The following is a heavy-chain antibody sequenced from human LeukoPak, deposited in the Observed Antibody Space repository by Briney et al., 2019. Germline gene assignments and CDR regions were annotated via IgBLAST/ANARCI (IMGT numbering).Heavy chain of an antibody. Sequence: GESLKISCKGSGYSFTSYWIGWVRQMPGKGLEGLGIIYPGDSDTRYSPSFQGQVTISDDKSIRTAYLQWSSLKASDTAMYYCARSSDSSGYYANDYWGQGALVTVSS. CDR1: GYSFTSYW. V-gene: IGHV5-51*01. J-gene: IGHJ4*02. CDR2: IYPGDSDT. CDR3: ARSSDSSGYYANDY. D-gene: IGHD3-22*01.